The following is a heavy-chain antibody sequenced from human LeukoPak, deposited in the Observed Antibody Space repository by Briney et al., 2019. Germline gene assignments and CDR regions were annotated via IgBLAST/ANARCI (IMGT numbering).Heavy chain of an antibody. V-gene: IGHV3-7*01. J-gene: IGHJ5*02. CDR1: GFTLSSYA. CDR3: ASRSPLRFLVDP. CDR2: IKQDGSEK. Sequence: PGGSLRLSCAASGFTLSSYAMSWVRQAPGKGLEWVANIKQDGSEKYYVDSVKGRFTISRDNAANSLDLQMNSLRAEDTAVYYCASRSPLRFLVDPWGQGTLVTVSS. D-gene: IGHD3-3*01.